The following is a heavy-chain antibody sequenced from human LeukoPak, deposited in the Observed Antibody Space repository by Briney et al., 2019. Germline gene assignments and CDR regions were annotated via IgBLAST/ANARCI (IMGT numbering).Heavy chain of an antibody. V-gene: IGHV3-11*04. CDR2: ISSSGSTI. Sequence: GGSLRLSCAASGFTFSDYYMSWIRQAPGKGLERVSYISSSGSTIYYADSVKGRFAISRDNAKNSLYLQMNSLRAEDTAVYYCAREGGYYDFWSGYYPYNWFDPWGQGTLVTVSS. D-gene: IGHD3-3*01. J-gene: IGHJ5*02. CDR3: AREGGYYDFWSGYYPYNWFDP. CDR1: GFTFSDYY.